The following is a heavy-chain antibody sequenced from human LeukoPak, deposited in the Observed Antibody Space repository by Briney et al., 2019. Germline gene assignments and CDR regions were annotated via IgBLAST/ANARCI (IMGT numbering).Heavy chain of an antibody. CDR3: ARDLGLVTTL. CDR1: GFTFSSYA. J-gene: IGHJ4*02. V-gene: IGHV3-30-3*01. D-gene: IGHD4-11*01. Sequence: PGRSLRLSCAASGFTFSSYAMHWVRQAPGKGLEWVAVISYDGSNKYYADSVKGRFTISRDNSKNTLYLQMNSLRAEDTAVYYCARDLGLVTTLWGQGTLVTVSS. CDR2: ISYDGSNK.